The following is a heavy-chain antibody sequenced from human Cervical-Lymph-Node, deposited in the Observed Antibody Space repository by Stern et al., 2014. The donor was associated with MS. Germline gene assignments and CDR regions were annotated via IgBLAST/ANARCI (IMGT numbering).Heavy chain of an antibody. Sequence: QVQLQESGPGLVKPSETLSLTCTVSGGSISSYYWSWIRQPPGKGLEWIGSIYYSGSTNYNPSLKSRVTISVDTSKNQFSLKLSSVTAADTAVYYCARSYYDILTGYPNWFDPWGQGTLVTVSS. CDR3: ARSYYDILTGYPNWFDP. V-gene: IGHV4-59*01. D-gene: IGHD3-9*01. CDR1: GGSISSYY. J-gene: IGHJ5*02. CDR2: IYYSGST.